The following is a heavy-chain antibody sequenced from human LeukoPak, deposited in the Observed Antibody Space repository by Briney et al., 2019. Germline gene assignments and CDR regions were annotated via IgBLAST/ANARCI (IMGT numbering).Heavy chain of an antibody. D-gene: IGHD6-19*01. CDR3: AKDLALAGTGGGFDV. J-gene: IGHJ3*01. CDR1: GFTFTTYA. Sequence: GGSLRLSCAASGFTFTTYAINWVRQAPGKGLEWVSGISGGGDKTYYADSVNGRFTISRGNSKNTVSLQMSSLRAEDTALYYCAKDLALAGTGGGFDVWGQGTRVAVSS. V-gene: IGHV3-23*01. CDR2: ISGGGDKT.